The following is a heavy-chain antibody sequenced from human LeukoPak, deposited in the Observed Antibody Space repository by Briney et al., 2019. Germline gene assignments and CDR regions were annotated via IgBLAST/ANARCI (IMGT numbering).Heavy chain of an antibody. CDR3: ARARGSGPYDAFDI. J-gene: IGHJ3*02. D-gene: IGHD6-19*01. CDR1: GFTFDDYG. CDR2: INWNAGST. V-gene: IGHV3-20*04. Sequence: VGSLRLSCAASGFTFDDYGMSWVRQAPGKGLEWVSGINWNAGSTGYADSVRGRFTISRDNAKNSLFLQMNSLRAEDTALYYCARARGSGPYDAFDIWGQGTMVTVSS.